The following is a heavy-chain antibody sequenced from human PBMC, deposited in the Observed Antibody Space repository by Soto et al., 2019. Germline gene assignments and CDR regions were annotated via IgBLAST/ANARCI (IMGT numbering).Heavy chain of an antibody. D-gene: IGHD3-3*01. CDR3: ARDQGYDFWSGYLGFDP. CDR2: ISAYNGNT. Sequence: ASVKVSCKASGYTFTSYGISWVRQAPGQGLEWMGWISAYNGNTNYAQKLQGRVTMTTDTSTSTACMELRSLRSDDTAVYYCARDQGYDFWSGYLGFDPWGQGTLVTVSS. J-gene: IGHJ5*02. CDR1: GYTFTSYG. V-gene: IGHV1-18*01.